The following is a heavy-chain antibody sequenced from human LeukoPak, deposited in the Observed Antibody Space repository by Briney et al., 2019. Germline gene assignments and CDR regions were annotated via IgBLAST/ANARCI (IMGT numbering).Heavy chain of an antibody. J-gene: IGHJ4*02. Sequence: GGSLRLSCAASGFTFSSYAMSWVRQAPGKGLEWVSAISGSGGSTYYADSAKGRFTISRDNSKNTLYLQMNSLRAEDTAVYYCAKASGYDSSGYYYEGKNYFDYWGQGTLVTVSS. V-gene: IGHV3-23*01. CDR3: AKASGYDSSGYYYEGKNYFDY. CDR2: ISGSGGST. D-gene: IGHD3-22*01. CDR1: GFTFSSYA.